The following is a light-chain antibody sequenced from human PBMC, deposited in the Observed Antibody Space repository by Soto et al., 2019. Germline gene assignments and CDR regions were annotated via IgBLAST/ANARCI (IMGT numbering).Light chain of an antibody. CDR2: EVS. Sequence: QSVLTQPPSASGSPGQSVTISCTGMSSDVGGYNYVSWYQQHPGKAPKLMIYEVSKRPSGVPDRFSSSKSGNTASLTVSGLQAEDEADYYCSSYAGANSVVFGGGTKLTVL. CDR1: SSDVGGYNY. CDR3: SSYAGANSVV. V-gene: IGLV2-8*01. J-gene: IGLJ2*01.